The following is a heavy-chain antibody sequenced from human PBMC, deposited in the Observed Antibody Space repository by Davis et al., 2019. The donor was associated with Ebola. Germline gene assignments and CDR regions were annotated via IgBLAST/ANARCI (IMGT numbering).Heavy chain of an antibody. CDR1: GGSLSDFY. Sequence: SETLSLTCAVYGGSLSDFYWSWIRQAPGKGLEWIGEIRHVGSTNYNPSLKSRVTISVDTSKNQFSLKLSSVTAADTAVYYCARETIDEVLRFLEWFPVYYFDYWGQGTLVTVSS. CDR2: IRHVGST. D-gene: IGHD3-3*01. V-gene: IGHV4-34*01. J-gene: IGHJ4*02. CDR3: ARETIDEVLRFLEWFPVYYFDY.